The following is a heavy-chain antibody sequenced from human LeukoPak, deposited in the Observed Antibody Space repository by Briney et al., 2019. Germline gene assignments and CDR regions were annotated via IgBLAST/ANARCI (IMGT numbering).Heavy chain of an antibody. CDR3: ARDAKWGYGSGSISY. CDR1: GYTFTGYY. Sequence: GASVKVSCKASGYTFTGYYMYWVRQAPGQGLEWMGWINPNSGGTNYAQKFQGRVTMTRDTSISTAYMELSRLRSDDTAVYYCARDAKWGYGSGSISYWGQGTLVTVSS. J-gene: IGHJ4*02. CDR2: INPNSGGT. D-gene: IGHD3-10*01. V-gene: IGHV1-2*02.